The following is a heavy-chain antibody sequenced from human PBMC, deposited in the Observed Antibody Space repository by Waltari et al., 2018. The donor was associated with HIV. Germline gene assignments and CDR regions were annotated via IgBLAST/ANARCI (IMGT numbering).Heavy chain of an antibody. CDR2: ISPYNGNT. Sequence: QVQLVQSGAEVKKPGASVKVSCKGLGSTFTSHGISWGRQATGQGLEWMGWISPYNGNTNYAQKLRGRVTMTTDTSTSTAYMELISLTSDDTAVYYCARGGMSGTGVDYWGQGTLVTVSS. V-gene: IGHV1-18*01. J-gene: IGHJ4*02. D-gene: IGHD1-1*01. CDR3: ARGGMSGTGVDY. CDR1: GSTFTSHG.